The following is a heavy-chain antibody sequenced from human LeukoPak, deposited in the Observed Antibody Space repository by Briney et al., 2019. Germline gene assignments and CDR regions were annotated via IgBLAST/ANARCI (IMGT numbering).Heavy chain of an antibody. Sequence: SETLSLTCTVSGGSISSGGYYWSWIRQPPGKGLEWIGYIYHSGSTYYNPSLKSRVTISVDRSKNQFSLKLSSVTAADAAVYYCARGSVVLTGYYPVDYWGQGTLVTVSS. CDR1: GGSISSGGYY. CDR2: IYHSGST. D-gene: IGHD3-9*01. J-gene: IGHJ4*02. CDR3: ARGSVVLTGYYPVDY. V-gene: IGHV4-30-2*02.